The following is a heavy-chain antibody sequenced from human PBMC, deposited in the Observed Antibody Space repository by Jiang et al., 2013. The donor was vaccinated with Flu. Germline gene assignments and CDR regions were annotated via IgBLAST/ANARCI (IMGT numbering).Heavy chain of an antibody. V-gene: IGHV6-1*01. J-gene: IGHJ4*02. CDR3: ARSNIPTTVVPNFDY. CDR2: TYYRSKWCN. CDR1: GDSVSSNSAA. Sequence: QTLSLTCAISGDSVSSNSAAWNWIRQSPSRGLEWLGRTYYRSKWCNDYALSVKSRISIKSDTSKNQFSLQLDSVTPEDTAVYYCARSNIPTTVVPNFDYWGQGTLVTVSS. D-gene: IGHD4-23*01.